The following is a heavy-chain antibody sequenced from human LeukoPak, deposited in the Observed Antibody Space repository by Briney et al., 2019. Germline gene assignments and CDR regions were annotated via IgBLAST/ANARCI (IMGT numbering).Heavy chain of an antibody. CDR3: ARPAYTALGQAHDY. Sequence: GGSLRLSCAASGFTFSSYAMHWVRQAPGKGLEWVAVISYDGSNKYYAGSVKGRFTISRDNSKNTLYLQMNSLRAEDTAVYYCARPAYTALGQAHDYWGQGTLVTVSS. V-gene: IGHV3-30*04. CDR2: ISYDGSNK. CDR1: GFTFSSYA. J-gene: IGHJ4*02. D-gene: IGHD5-18*01.